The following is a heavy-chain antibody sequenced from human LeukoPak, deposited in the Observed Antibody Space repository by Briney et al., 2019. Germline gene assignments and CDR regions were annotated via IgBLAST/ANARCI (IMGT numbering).Heavy chain of an antibody. Sequence: GESLKISCAASGFTFSSYAMSWVRQAPGKGLEWVSAISGSGGSTYYADSVKGRFTISRDNSKNTLYLQMNSLRAEDTAVYYCAKGSGHAIVSSDYWGQGTLVTVSS. D-gene: IGHD5/OR15-5a*01. CDR2: ISGSGGST. CDR1: GFTFSSYA. J-gene: IGHJ4*02. CDR3: AKGSGHAIVSSDY. V-gene: IGHV3-23*01.